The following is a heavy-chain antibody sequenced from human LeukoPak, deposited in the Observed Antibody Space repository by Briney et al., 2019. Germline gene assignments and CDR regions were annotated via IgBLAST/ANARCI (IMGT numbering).Heavy chain of an antibody. CDR2: IYHSGTT. CDR3: ARTNYGSGSYYSF. CDR1: GGSISRRNW. V-gene: IGHV4-4*02. D-gene: IGHD3-10*01. J-gene: IGHJ4*02. Sequence: SETLSLTCAVSGGSISRRNWWSWVRQPPGKGLEWIGEIYHSGTTNYNPSLKSRVTISVDSSKTQFSLKLSSVTAADTAVYFCARTNYGSGSYYSFWGQGTLVTVST.